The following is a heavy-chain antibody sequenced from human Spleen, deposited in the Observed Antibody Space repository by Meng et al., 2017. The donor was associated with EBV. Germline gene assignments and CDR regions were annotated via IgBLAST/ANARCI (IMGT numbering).Heavy chain of an antibody. D-gene: IGHD2-21*01. CDR2: INHSGST. J-gene: IGHJ2*01. Sequence: QVQLQQWVAGLLKPAETLSLTCAVYGGSFSGYYWSWIRQPPGKGLEWIGEINHSGSTNYNPSLKSRVTISVDTSKNQLSLKLSSVTAADTAVYYCARGNGAYCGGSGCIDLWGRGTLVTVSS. V-gene: IGHV4-34*01. CDR3: ARGNGAYCGGSGCIDL. CDR1: GGSFSGYY.